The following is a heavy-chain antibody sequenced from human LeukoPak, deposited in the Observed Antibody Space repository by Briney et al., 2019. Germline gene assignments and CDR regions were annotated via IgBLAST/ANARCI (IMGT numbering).Heavy chain of an antibody. CDR3: AKDRGFLGDYYDSSGPIDY. Sequence: GGSLRLSCAASGFTFSSNYMSWVRQAPGKGLEWVSVIYSGGSTYYADSVKGRFTISRDNSKNTLYLQMNSLRAEDTAVYYCAKDRGFLGDYYDSSGPIDYWGQGTLVTVSS. D-gene: IGHD3-22*01. CDR2: IYSGGST. CDR1: GFTFSSNY. V-gene: IGHV3-53*01. J-gene: IGHJ4*02.